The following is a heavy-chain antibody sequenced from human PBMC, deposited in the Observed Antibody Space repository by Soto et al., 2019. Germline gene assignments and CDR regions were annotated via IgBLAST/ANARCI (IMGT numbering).Heavy chain of an antibody. Sequence: SETLSLTCAVYGGSFSGYYWSWIRQPPGKGLEWIGEINHSGSTNYNPSLKSRVTISVDTSKNQFSLKLSSVTAADTAVYYCARDLWFGGVLDAFDIWGQGTMVTVSS. D-gene: IGHD3-10*01. J-gene: IGHJ3*02. V-gene: IGHV4-34*01. CDR2: INHSGST. CDR1: GGSFSGYY. CDR3: ARDLWFGGVLDAFDI.